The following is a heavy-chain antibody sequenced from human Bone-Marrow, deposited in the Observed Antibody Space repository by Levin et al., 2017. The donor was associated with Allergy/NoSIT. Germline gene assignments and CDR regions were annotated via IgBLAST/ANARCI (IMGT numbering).Heavy chain of an antibody. CDR2: INSRSSTI. CDR3: AGGPGY. V-gene: IGHV3-48*04. CDR1: GFTFSTYS. J-gene: IGHJ4*02. Sequence: PGGSLRLSCAASGFTFSTYSMNWVRQAPGKGLEWGSYINSRSSTIKYADSVKGRFTISRVNAKNSLYLQMNSLRADDTAVYYCAGGPGYWGQGTLVTVSS.